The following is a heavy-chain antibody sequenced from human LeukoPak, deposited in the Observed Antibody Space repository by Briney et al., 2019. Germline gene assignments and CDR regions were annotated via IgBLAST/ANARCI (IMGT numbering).Heavy chain of an antibody. CDR3: ARDQLLWAFDS. CDR1: GGSISSGSYY. CDR2: IYTSGST. D-gene: IGHD2-2*01. Sequence: KPSQTLSLTCTVSGGSISSGSYYWNWIRQPAGKGLEWIGRIYTSGSTNYNPSLESRVTISVDTSKNQFSLKLSSVTAADTAVYYCARDQLLWAFDSWGQGTLVTVSS. V-gene: IGHV4-61*02. J-gene: IGHJ4*02.